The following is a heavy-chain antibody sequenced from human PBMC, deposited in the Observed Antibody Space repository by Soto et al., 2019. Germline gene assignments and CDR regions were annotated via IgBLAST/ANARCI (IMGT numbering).Heavy chain of an antibody. V-gene: IGHV1-69*01. CDR2: IIPIFGTA. D-gene: IGHD6-13*01. CDR3: ASTYSSRWYGVNYYGMDV. CDR1: GGTFSSYA. J-gene: IGHJ6*02. Sequence: QVQLVQSGAEVKKPGSSVKVSCQASGGTFSSYAISLVRQAPGPGLEWMGGIIPIFGTANYAQKFQGRVTITEDESPSTDYMELSSLRSEDTAVYYCASTYSSRWYGVNYYGMDVWGQGTTVTVSS.